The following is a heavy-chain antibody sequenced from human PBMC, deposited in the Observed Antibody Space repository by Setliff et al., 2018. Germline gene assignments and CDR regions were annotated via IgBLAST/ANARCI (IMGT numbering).Heavy chain of an antibody. Sequence: ASVKVSCKASGNTFTGYYIHWLRQAPGQGLEWMGCINPNSGDTTFAQKFQGRVTITRDTSNSTDYMDLSRLTSDDTAVYYCAREVLSTVVAWDPWGPGIQVTVSS. V-gene: IGHV1-2*02. J-gene: IGHJ5*02. D-gene: IGHD4-17*01. CDR3: AREVLSTVVAWDP. CDR2: INPNSGDT. CDR1: GNTFTGYY.